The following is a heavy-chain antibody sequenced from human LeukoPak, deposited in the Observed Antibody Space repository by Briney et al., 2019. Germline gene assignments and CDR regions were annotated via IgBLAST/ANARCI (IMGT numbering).Heavy chain of an antibody. Sequence: PGGSLRLSCAASGFTFSDYYMSWIRQAPGKGLEWVSYISSSGSTIYYADSVKGRFTISRDNAKNSLYLQMNSLRAEDTAVYYCARAPPNYYYYYSMDVWGQGTTVTVS. V-gene: IGHV3-11*01. CDR1: GFTFSDYY. J-gene: IGHJ6*02. CDR3: ARAPPNYYYYYSMDV. CDR2: ISSSGSTI.